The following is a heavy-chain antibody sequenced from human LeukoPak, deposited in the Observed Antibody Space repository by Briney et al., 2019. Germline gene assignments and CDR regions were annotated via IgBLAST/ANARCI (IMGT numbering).Heavy chain of an antibody. V-gene: IGHV1-2*02. CDR1: GYTFTGYY. J-gene: IGHJ4*02. CDR3: ASTLEYSSSTPHLSPFDY. D-gene: IGHD6-6*01. Sequence: ASVKVSCKASGYTFTGYYMHWVRQAPGQGLEWMGWINPNSGGTNYAQKFQGRVTMTRDTSISTAYMELSSLRSEDTAVYYCASTLEYSSSTPHLSPFDYWGQGTLVTVSS. CDR2: INPNSGGT.